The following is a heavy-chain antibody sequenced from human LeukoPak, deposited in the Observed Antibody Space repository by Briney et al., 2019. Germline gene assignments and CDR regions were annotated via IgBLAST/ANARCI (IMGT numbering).Heavy chain of an antibody. Sequence: SETLSLTCTVSGGSISSTSYYWAWIRQLPGKGLEWIGSIYYSGSTYYNSSLKSRVTISLDTSKNQFSLKLTSVTAADTAVYYCARDSLDYWGQGTLVTVSS. CDR3: ARDSLDY. CDR1: GGSISSTSYY. J-gene: IGHJ4*02. V-gene: IGHV4-39*07. CDR2: IYYSGST.